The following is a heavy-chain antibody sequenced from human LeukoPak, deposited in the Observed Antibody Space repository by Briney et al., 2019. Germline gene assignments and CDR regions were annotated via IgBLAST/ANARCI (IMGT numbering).Heavy chain of an antibody. CDR2: IYHSGTT. D-gene: IGHD6-13*01. CDR1: GYSISSGYY. Sequence: SETLSLTCGVSGYSISSGYYWGWIRHRPGTGLDWVGRIYHSGTTHYNPSLKSRVTILVDTSKNRFSLKLSSVTAADKAVYSCARERAAAGIDYWGQGTLVTVSS. J-gene: IGHJ4*02. V-gene: IGHV4-38-2*02. CDR3: ARERAAAGIDY.